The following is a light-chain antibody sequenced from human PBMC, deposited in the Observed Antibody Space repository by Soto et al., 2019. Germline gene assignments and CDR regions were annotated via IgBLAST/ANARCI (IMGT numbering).Light chain of an antibody. CDR2: DVN. V-gene: IGLV2-14*03. J-gene: IGLJ2*01. CDR1: SSDVAGYNY. CDR3: CSYPSNSPVL. Sequence: QSALTQPASVSGSPGQSITISCTGTSSDVAGYNYVSWFQQHPGQAPKLIIFDVNNRPTGVSYRFSGSKSGNTASLAISVLHADEEADYYRCSYPSNSPVLFGGGTKLTVL.